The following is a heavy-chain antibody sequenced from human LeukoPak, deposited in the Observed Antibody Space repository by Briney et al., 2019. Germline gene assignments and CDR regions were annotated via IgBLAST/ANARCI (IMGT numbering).Heavy chain of an antibody. Sequence: GGSLRLSCAASGFTFSSYAMSWVRQAPGKGLEWVSAISGSGGSTYYADSVKGRFTISRDNSKSTLYLQMNSLRAEDTAVYYCANFMITFGGVIPNWGQGTLVTVSS. CDR1: GFTFSSYA. J-gene: IGHJ4*02. D-gene: IGHD3-16*02. V-gene: IGHV3-23*01. CDR3: ANFMITFGGVIPN. CDR2: ISGSGGST.